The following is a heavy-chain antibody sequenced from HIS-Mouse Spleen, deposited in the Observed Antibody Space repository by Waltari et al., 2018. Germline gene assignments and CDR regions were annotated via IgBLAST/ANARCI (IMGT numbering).Heavy chain of an antibody. Sequence: VQLVESGGGVVQPGRSWRLSVAASRFLFSSYGMYRVCQAPGRGLEWVEVISYDGSNKYYADSVKGRFTISRDNSKNTLYLQMNSLRAEDTAVYYCAKDRGSPLYFDYWGQGTLVTVSS. CDR2: ISYDGSNK. D-gene: IGHD1-26*01. J-gene: IGHJ4*02. CDR1: RFLFSSYG. CDR3: AKDRGSPLYFDY. V-gene: IGHV3-30*18.